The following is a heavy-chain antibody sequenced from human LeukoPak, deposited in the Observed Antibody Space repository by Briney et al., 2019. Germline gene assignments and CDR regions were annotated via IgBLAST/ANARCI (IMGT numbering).Heavy chain of an antibody. V-gene: IGHV4-30-2*01. CDR2: IYHSGST. CDR1: VGSISSGGYS. J-gene: IGHJ5*02. Sequence: SQTLSLTCAVSVGSISSGGYSWSWIRQPPGKGLEWIGYIYHSGSTNYNPSLKSRVTISVDRSKNQFSLKLSSVTAADTAVYFCARGTLVGAIYNWFDPWGQGTLVTVSS. CDR3: ARGTLVGAIYNWFDP. D-gene: IGHD1-26*01.